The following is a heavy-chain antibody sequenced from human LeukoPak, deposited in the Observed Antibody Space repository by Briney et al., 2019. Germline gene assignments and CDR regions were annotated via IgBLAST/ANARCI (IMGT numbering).Heavy chain of an antibody. Sequence: GGSLRLSCAASGFAFGSYTMIWVRQAPGKGLEWVSSISSNTRDIYYTDSVKGRFTISRDNSKNTLYLQMNSLRAEDTAVYYCAKGVSSGYYPDYWGQGTLVTVSS. CDR1: GFAFGSYT. CDR3: AKGVSSGYYPDY. CDR2: ISSNTRDI. D-gene: IGHD3-22*01. V-gene: IGHV3-21*01. J-gene: IGHJ4*02.